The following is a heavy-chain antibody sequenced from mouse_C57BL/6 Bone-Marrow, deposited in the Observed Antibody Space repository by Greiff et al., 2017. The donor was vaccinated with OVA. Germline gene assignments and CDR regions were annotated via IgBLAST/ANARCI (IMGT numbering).Heavy chain of an antibody. CDR3: ARKGSPYYFDD. V-gene: IGHV1-69*01. CDR2: IDPSDSYT. J-gene: IGHJ2*01. CDR1: GYPFTSYW. Sequence: QVQLQQSGAELVMPGASVKLSCKASGYPFTSYWMHWVKQRPGQGLEWIGEIDPSDSYTNYNQKFKGKSTLTVDKSSSTAYMQLSSLTSEDSAVYYCARKGSPYYFDDWGQGTTLTVSS.